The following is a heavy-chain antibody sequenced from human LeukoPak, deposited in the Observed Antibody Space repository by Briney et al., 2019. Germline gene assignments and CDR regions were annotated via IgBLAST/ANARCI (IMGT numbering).Heavy chain of an antibody. CDR3: AKLISPYDY. Sequence: GGSLRLSCAASGFTFSSYAMSWARQAQGKGLEWVSDISGSGGSTYYADSVKGRFTISRDKSKSTLYLQMNSLRAEDTAVYYCAKLISPYDYWGQGTLVLVSS. V-gene: IGHV3-23*01. J-gene: IGHJ4*02. CDR2: ISGSGGST. CDR1: GFTFSSYA.